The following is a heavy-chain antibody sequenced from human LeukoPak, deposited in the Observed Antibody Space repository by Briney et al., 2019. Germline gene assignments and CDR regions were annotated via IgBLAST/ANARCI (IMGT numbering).Heavy chain of an antibody. CDR1: GYTFTSYG. CDR2: ISAYNGNT. D-gene: IGHD3-22*01. CDR3: ARESIPHYTYYYDSSGYHSGFDP. J-gene: IGHJ5*02. V-gene: IGHV1-18*01. Sequence: GASVRVSCKASGYTFTSYGISWVRQAPGQGLEWMGWISAYNGNTNYAQKLQGRVTMTRDTSTSTVYMELSSLRSEDTAVYYCARESIPHYTYYYDSSGYHSGFDPWGQGTLVTVSS.